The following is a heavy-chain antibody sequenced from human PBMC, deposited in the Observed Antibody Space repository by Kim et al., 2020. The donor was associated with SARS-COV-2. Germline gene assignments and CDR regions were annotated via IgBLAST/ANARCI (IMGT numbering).Heavy chain of an antibody. J-gene: IGHJ4*02. D-gene: IGHD6-13*01. Sequence: ADSVKGRFTITRDNAKNSLYLQMNSLRAEDTAVYYCARGTGIAAAGPPDYWGQGTLVTVSS. CDR3: ARGTGIAAAGPPDY. V-gene: IGHV3-21*01.